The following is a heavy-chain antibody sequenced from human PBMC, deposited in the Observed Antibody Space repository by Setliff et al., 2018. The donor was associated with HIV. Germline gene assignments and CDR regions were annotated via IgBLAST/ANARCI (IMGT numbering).Heavy chain of an antibody. J-gene: IGHJ4*02. Sequence: PSETLSLTYAVYGGSFSSSYWSWIRQAPGKGLEWIGQINHNGITHYNPSLETRVTMFADTSKNQFSLRLSPVTAADTAIYYCAKGPRGLSLRYYFDFWAQGSQVTVSS. CDR3: AKGPRGLSLRYYFDF. CDR2: INHNGIT. V-gene: IGHV4-34*01. CDR1: GGSFSSSY.